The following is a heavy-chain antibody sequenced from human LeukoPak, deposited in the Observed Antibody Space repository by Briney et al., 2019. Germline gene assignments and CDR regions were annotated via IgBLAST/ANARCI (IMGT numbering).Heavy chain of an antibody. CDR1: GYTFTGYY. CDR2: INPNSGDT. D-gene: IGHD2-2*02. J-gene: IGHJ3*02. CDR3: ARPNRLGYCSSTSCYSRDAFDI. V-gene: IGHV1-2*02. Sequence: GASVKVSCKASGYTFTGYYMHWVRQAPGQGLEWMGWINPNSGDTNYAQKFQGRVTMTRDTSISTAYMELSRLRSDDTAVYYCARPNRLGYCSSTSCYSRDAFDIWGQGTMVTVSS.